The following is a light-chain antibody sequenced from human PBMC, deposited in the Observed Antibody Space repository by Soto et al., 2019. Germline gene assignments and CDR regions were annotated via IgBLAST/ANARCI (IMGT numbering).Light chain of an antibody. CDR2: WAS. J-gene: IGKJ4*01. Sequence: DIVMTQSPDSLAVSLGERATINCKSSQSVLYSSTNKNYLAWYQQKPGQPPQLLIYWASTRESGVPDRFGGSGSATDFTLTISSLQAEDVAVYYCQQYYSTPLTFGGGTKVEIK. CDR3: QQYYSTPLT. CDR1: QSVLYSSTNKNY. V-gene: IGKV4-1*01.